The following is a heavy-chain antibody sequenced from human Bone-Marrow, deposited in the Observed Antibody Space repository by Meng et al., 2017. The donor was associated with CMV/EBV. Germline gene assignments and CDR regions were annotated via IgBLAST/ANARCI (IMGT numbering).Heavy chain of an antibody. Sequence: ASVKVSCKASGYTFTSYDINWVRQATGQGLEWMGWMNPNSGNTGYAQKFQGRVTMTRNTSISTAYMELSSLRSEDTAVYYCARGFRYNLNFFFCYWGQGTLVTVSS. CDR1: GYTFTSYD. CDR3: ARGFRYNLNFFFCY. CDR2: MNPNSGNT. J-gene: IGHJ4*02. V-gene: IGHV1-8*01. D-gene: IGHD1-7*01.